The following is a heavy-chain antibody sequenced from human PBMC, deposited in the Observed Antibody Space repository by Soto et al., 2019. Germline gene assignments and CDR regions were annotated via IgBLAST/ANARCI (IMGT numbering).Heavy chain of an antibody. D-gene: IGHD1-26*01. CDR1: GYTFTSYA. CDR2: INAGNGNT. CDR3: ASSTYSGSYYEAYYYYGMDV. J-gene: IGHJ6*02. Sequence: GASVKVSCKASGYTFTSYAIHWVRQAPGQRLEWMGWINAGNGNTKYSQKFQGRVTITRDTSASTAYMELSSLRSEDTAVYYCASSTYSGSYYEAYYYYGMDVWGQGTTVTVSS. V-gene: IGHV1-3*01.